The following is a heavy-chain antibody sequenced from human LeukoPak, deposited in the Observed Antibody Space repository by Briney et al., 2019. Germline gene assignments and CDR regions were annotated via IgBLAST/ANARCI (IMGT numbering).Heavy chain of an antibody. J-gene: IGHJ3*02. Sequence: PSETLSLTCTVSSPSISGHYLTWLRQPPGKGLEWSGYISHIGSTNYNPSLESRVTISVDTSTNQFSLKLPSVTAADTAVYYCARDRISINALAMWGQGTMVTVSS. D-gene: IGHD1-14*01. CDR3: ARDRISINALAM. CDR2: ISHIGST. CDR1: SPSISGHY. V-gene: IGHV4-59*11.